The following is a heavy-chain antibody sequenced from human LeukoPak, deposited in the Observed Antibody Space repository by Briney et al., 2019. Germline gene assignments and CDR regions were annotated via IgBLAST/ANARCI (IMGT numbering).Heavy chain of an antibody. CDR1: GFTFSSYA. Sequence: PGRSLRLSCAASGFTFSSYAMHWVRQAPGKGLEWVAVISYDGSNKYYADSVKGRFTISRDNSKNTLYLQMNSLRAEDTAVYYCARSILGPHAFDIWGQGTMVTVSS. V-gene: IGHV3-30*04. D-gene: IGHD1-26*01. J-gene: IGHJ3*02. CDR3: ARSILGPHAFDI. CDR2: ISYDGSNK.